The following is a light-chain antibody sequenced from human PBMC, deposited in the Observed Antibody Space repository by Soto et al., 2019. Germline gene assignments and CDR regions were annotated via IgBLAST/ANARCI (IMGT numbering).Light chain of an antibody. CDR1: YSNIGNNY. J-gene: IGLJ3*02. V-gene: IGLV1-51*01. Sequence: QSVLTQPPSVSAAPGQKVTISCSGSYSNIGNNYVSWYQQLPGTAPKLLIYDNNKRPSGIPDRFSGSKSGASGTLAITGLQSEDEGDYYCATWDDRLTAWVFGGGTQLTVL. CDR3: ATWDDRLTAWV. CDR2: DNN.